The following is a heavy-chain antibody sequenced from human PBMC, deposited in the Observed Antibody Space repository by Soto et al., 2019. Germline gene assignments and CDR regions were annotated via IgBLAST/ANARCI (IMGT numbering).Heavy chain of an antibody. D-gene: IGHD3-3*01. Sequence: GGSLRLSCAASGFTFSSYGMHWVRQAPGKGLEWVAVIWYDGSNKYYADSVKGRFTISRDNSKNTLYLQMNSLRAEDTAVYYCARDPVTIFGVVWGAFDIWGQGTMVTVSS. J-gene: IGHJ3*02. CDR1: GFTFSSYG. V-gene: IGHV3-33*01. CDR2: IWYDGSNK. CDR3: ARDPVTIFGVVWGAFDI.